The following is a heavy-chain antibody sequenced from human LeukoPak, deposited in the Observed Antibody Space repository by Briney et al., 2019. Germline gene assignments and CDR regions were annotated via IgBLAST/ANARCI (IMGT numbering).Heavy chain of an antibody. D-gene: IGHD6-13*01. Sequence: GESLKISRKGSGYSFTSYWIGWVRQMPGKGLEWMGIIYPGDSDTRYSPSFQGQVTISADKSISTAYLQWSSLKASDTAMYYCARRQGQQLNYYYYYGMDVWGQGTTVTVSS. CDR2: IYPGDSDT. CDR1: GYSFTSYW. J-gene: IGHJ6*02. V-gene: IGHV5-51*01. CDR3: ARRQGQQLNYYYYYGMDV.